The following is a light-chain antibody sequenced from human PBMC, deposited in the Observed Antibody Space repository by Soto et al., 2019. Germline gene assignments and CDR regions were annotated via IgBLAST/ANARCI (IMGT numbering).Light chain of an antibody. CDR1: QSVLYSSNNKNY. CDR3: QQYYNTPIT. CDR2: WAS. V-gene: IGKV4-1*01. Sequence: DIVMIQSPDSLAVSLGERATINCKCSQSVLYSSNNKNYLAWYQQQPGQPPKLVIYWASTRESGVPDRFSGSGSGTDFTLAVSSLQAEDVAVYYCQQYYNTPITFGQGTRLEVK. J-gene: IGKJ5*01.